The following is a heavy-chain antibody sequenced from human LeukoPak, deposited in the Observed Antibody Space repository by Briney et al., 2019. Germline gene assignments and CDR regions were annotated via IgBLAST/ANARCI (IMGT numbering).Heavy chain of an antibody. CDR2: IKTETDGGTT. CDR1: GFTFNHAW. Sequence: GGSLRLSCAASGFTFNHAWMSRGPQGPGKGLEWVGRIKTETDGGTTDYAAHVKGRLAISRDDSKNMLYLQMNSLKAEDTAVYYCTTTSRLYFDNWGPGTLVTVSS. J-gene: IGHJ4*02. V-gene: IGHV3-15*01. CDR3: TTTSRLYFDN.